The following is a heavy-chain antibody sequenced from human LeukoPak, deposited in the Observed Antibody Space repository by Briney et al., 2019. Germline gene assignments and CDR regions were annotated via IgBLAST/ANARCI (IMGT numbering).Heavy chain of an antibody. CDR2: ISAYNGNT. CDR1: GCTFTSYG. Sequence: GASVKVSCKASGCTFTSYGISWVRQAPGQGLEWMGWISAYNGNTNYAQKLQGRVTMTTDTSTSTAYMELRSLRSDDTAVYYCARAGTSYYYGSGIYDYWGQGTLVTVSS. J-gene: IGHJ4*02. CDR3: ARAGTSYYYGSGIYDY. D-gene: IGHD3-10*01. V-gene: IGHV1-18*01.